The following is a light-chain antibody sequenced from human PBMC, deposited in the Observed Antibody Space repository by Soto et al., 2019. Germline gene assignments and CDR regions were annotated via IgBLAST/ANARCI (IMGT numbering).Light chain of an antibody. CDR1: QSISSW. V-gene: IGKV1-5*03. CDR3: QQYNSYPYT. Sequence: DIQMTQSPSTLSASVGDRVTITCRASQSISSWLAWYQQKAGKAPKLLIYKASSLESGVPSRFSGSGSGKEFTLTISSLQPDDFATYYCQQYNSYPYTFGQGTKLEIK. CDR2: KAS. J-gene: IGKJ2*01.